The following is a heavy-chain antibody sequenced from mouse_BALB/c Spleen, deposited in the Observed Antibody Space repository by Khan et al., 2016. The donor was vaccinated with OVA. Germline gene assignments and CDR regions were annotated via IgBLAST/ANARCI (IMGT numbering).Heavy chain of an antibody. CDR3: ARLEDI. Sequence: VQLVESGPGLVAPSRSLPTPCMASGFSLTTFGFTGVPHPQGKGLDWLGVIWAGGSTNYNSALMSRLSISKDNAKSQVFLKMNSLQTDDTAMYYCARLEDIWGQGTTLTVSS. CDR1: GFSLTTFG. J-gene: IGHJ2*01. V-gene: IGHV2-9*02. D-gene: IGHD1-3*01. CDR2: IWAGGST.